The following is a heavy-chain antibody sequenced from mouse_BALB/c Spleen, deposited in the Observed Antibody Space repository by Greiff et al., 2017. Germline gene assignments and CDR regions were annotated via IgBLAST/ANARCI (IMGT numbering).Heavy chain of an antibody. Sequence: EVQVVESGGGLVQPGGSRKLSCAASGFTFSSFGMHWVRQAPEKGLEWVAYISSGSSTIYYADTVKGRFTISRDNPKNTLFLQMTSLRSEDTAMYYCARFTYDYEGYWYFDVWGAGTTVTVSS. CDR3: ARFTYDYEGYWYFDV. V-gene: IGHV5-17*02. CDR2: ISSGSSTI. CDR1: GFTFSSFG. D-gene: IGHD2-4*01. J-gene: IGHJ1*01.